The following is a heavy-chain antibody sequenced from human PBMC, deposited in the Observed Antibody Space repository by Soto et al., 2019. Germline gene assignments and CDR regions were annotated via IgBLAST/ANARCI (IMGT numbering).Heavy chain of an antibody. CDR1: GGSIGYNY. CDR3: ARDVGSGTNYFDY. V-gene: IGHV4-59*01. J-gene: IGHJ4*02. Sequence: SETLSLTCTVSGGSIGYNYWSWIRQSPGRGLEWIGYIYSSGSTKYSPSLKSRVTISLDTSKNQFSMKLRSVTPADTALYYCARDVGSGTNYFDYWGQGAMVTVYS. D-gene: IGHD3-10*01. CDR2: IYSSGST.